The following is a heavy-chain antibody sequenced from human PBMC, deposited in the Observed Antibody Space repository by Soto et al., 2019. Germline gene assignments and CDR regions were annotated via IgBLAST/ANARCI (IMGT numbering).Heavy chain of an antibody. CDR3: ARVRREYDNSGPVDY. Sequence: SETLSLTCAVSGGSISTSNWWSWVRQPPGKGLEWIGEVYRAGSTYYNPSLQSRVTMSVDRSRNQFSLKLNSVTAADTAVYYCARVRREYDNSGPVDYWGQGTLVTVSS. CDR1: GGSISTSNW. J-gene: IGHJ4*02. D-gene: IGHD3-22*01. CDR2: VYRAGST. V-gene: IGHV4-4*02.